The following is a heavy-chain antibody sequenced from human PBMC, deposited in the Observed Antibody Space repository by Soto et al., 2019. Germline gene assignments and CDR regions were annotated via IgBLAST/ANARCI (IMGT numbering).Heavy chain of an antibody. D-gene: IGHD3-22*01. CDR3: SRERSGGYDSSGYSLPDAFDI. Sequence: SVKVSCKASGGTFSSYTISWVRQAPGQGLEWMGRIIPILGIANYAQKFQGRVTITADKSTSTAYMELSSLRSEDTAVYYCSRERSGGYDSSGYSLPDAFDIWGQGTMVTVS. CDR2: IIPILGIA. V-gene: IGHV1-69*04. CDR1: GGTFSSYT. J-gene: IGHJ3*02.